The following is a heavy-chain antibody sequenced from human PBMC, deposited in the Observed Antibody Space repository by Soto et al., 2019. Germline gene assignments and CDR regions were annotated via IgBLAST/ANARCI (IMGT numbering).Heavy chain of an antibody. Sequence: GGSLRLSCAASGFTFNNYNMNWVRQAPGEGLEWISYINSGSSIIYYADSVKGRFTISRDNAKNSLYLQMNSLRAEDTAMYYCARDADDFWNASYSLTFDYWGQGTLVTVSS. CDR3: ARDADDFWNASYSLTFDY. V-gene: IGHV3-48*01. J-gene: IGHJ4*02. CDR1: GFTFNNYN. CDR2: INSGSSII. D-gene: IGHD3-3*01.